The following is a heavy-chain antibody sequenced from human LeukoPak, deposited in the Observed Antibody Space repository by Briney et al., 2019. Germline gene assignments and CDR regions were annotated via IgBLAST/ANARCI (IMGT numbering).Heavy chain of an antibody. D-gene: IGHD3-22*01. V-gene: IGHV4-59*01. CDR2: IYYSGST. J-gene: IGHJ4*02. Sequence: SETLSLTCTVSGGSISSYYWSWIRQPPGKGLEWIGYIYYSGSTNYNPSLKSRVTISVDTSKNQFSLKLSSVTAADTAVYYCARVASSGYLYYFDYWGQGTLVTASS. CDR3: ARVASSGYLYYFDY. CDR1: GGSISSYY.